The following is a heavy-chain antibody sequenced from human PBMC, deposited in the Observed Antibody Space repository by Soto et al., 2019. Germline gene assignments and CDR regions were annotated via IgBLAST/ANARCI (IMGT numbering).Heavy chain of an antibody. Sequence: LRLSCAASGFTFSSYWMHWVRQAPGKGLVWVSRINSDGSNTTYADSVKGRFTFSRDNAKNTLYLQMNSLRAEDTAVYYCARGSLNYDFWSGYSSLWGQGTLVTVSS. J-gene: IGHJ4*02. CDR1: GFTFSSYW. V-gene: IGHV3-74*01. D-gene: IGHD3-3*01. CDR2: INSDGSNT. CDR3: ARGSLNYDFWSGYSSL.